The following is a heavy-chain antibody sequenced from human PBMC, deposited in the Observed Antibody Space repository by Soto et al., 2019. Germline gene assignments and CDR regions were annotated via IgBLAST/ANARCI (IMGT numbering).Heavy chain of an antibody. Sequence: XESLKVSCKCSGYTFMSYLSGWVLQMPGKGLEWMGIIYPADSDTRYSPSLQGQVTISVDKSISTAYLQWSSLKASDTAMYFCARHGSGYKVAYYGLDVWAQGTTVTVSS. CDR3: ARHGSGYKVAYYGLDV. J-gene: IGHJ6*02. V-gene: IGHV5-51*01. CDR2: IYPADSDT. D-gene: IGHD5-18*01. CDR1: GYTFMSYL.